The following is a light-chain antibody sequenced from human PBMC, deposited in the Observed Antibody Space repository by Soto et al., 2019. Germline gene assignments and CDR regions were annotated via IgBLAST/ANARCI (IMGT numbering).Light chain of an antibody. V-gene: IGKV3-20*01. CDR1: QSVRSSF. CDR2: GAS. Sequence: ENVLTQSPGTLSVYPGERATLSCRASQSVRSSFLAWYQQKPGQAPRLLIYGASSRATGIPDRFSGSGSGTDFSLTISRLEPEDFAVYYCQQYGSSPTFGQGTKVDIK. CDR3: QQYGSSPT. J-gene: IGKJ1*01.